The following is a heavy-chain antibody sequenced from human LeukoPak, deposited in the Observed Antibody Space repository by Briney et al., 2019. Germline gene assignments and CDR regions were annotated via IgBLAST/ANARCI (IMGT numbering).Heavy chain of an antibody. V-gene: IGHV3-30*02. CDR2: IQYDGSNQ. Sequence: GGSLRLSCAASGFTFSSYGMHWVRQAPGKGLEWVAFIQYDGSNQYYADSVKGRFTISRDNSKNTLYLQMNSLRAEDTAVYFCSDLPTLGRVEYWGQGTLVTVSS. J-gene: IGHJ4*02. CDR3: SDLPTLGRVEY. CDR1: GFTFSSYG. D-gene: IGHD7-27*01.